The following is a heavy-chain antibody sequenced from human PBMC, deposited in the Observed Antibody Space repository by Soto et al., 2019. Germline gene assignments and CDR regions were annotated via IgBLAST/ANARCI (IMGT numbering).Heavy chain of an antibody. D-gene: IGHD4-17*01. CDR1: GGTFSSYA. CDR2: IIPIFGTA. V-gene: IGHV1-69*01. Sequence: QVQLVQSGAEVKKPGSSVKVSCKASGGTFSSYAISWVRQAPGQGLEWMGGIIPIFGTANYAQKFQGRVTITADESTRTDYMELSSLRSEDTAVYYCAKRGHYGDYVFDYWGQGTLVTVSS. J-gene: IGHJ4*02. CDR3: AKRGHYGDYVFDY.